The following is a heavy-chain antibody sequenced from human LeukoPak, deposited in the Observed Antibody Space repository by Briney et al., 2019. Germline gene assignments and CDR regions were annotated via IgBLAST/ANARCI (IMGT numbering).Heavy chain of an antibody. J-gene: IGHJ4*02. CDR2: IYYSGST. CDR3: ARETSILRYFYWSYFDY. D-gene: IGHD3-9*01. CDR1: GGSISSSSYY. Sequence: PSETLSLTCTVSGGSISSSSYYWGWIRQPPGKGLEWIGSIYYSGSTYYNPSLKSRVTISVDTSKNQFSLKLSSVTAADTAVYYCARETSILRYFYWSYFDYWGQGTLVTVSS. V-gene: IGHV4-39*07.